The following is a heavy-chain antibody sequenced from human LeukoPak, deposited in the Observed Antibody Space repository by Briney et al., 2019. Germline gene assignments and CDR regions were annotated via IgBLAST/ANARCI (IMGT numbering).Heavy chain of an antibody. Sequence: ASVKVSCKASGGTFSSYAISWVRQAPGQGLEWMGGIIPIFGTANYAQKFQGRVTITADKSTSTAYMELSSLRSEDTAVYYCARGYSSGWYSVYWGQGTLVTVSS. D-gene: IGHD6-19*01. J-gene: IGHJ4*02. CDR3: ARGYSSGWYSVY. CDR1: GGTFSSYA. CDR2: IIPIFGTA. V-gene: IGHV1-69*06.